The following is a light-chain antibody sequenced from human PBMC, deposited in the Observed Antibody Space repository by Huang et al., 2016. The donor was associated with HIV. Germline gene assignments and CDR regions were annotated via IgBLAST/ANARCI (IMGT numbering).Light chain of an antibody. J-gene: IGKJ2*01. CDR3: MEALQTPYT. CDR2: LVS. V-gene: IGKV2-28*01. CDR1: QSLRHRNGLNY. Sequence: DVVMTQSPLSLPVPPGEPASISCRSSQSLRHRNGLNYLDWYLQKPGQSPQLMSRLVSSRASGVPDRFSGGGSGTDFSLNISRVEAEDAGIYYCMEALQTPYTFGQGTKLEIK.